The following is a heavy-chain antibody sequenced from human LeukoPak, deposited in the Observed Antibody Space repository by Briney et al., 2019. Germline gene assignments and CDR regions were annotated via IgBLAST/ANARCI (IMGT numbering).Heavy chain of an antibody. CDR2: TYYRSKWYN. CDR3: AKGFYGFSH. CDR1: GDSVSSNSAA. J-gene: IGHJ4*02. V-gene: IGHV6-1*01. D-gene: IGHD3-3*01. Sequence: SQTLSLTCAISGDSVSSNSAAWNWIGQSPSGGLEWLGKTYYRSKWYNDYALSVKSRISINPETSKNQFCLQLNSVTLEDTAVYYCAKGFYGFSHWGQGTPVIVSS.